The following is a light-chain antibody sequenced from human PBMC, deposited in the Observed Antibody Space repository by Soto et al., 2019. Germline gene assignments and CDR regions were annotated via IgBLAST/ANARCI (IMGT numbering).Light chain of an antibody. CDR2: GAS. CDR3: QQYGTSPQT. V-gene: IGKV3-20*01. Sequence: EIVLTQSPGTLSLSPGETVAISCRASQSVSNNYLAWYQQKRGQAPRLLIYGASNRATGTPDRFSGGGSGTDFILTIIRLEPEDFAVYYCQQYGTSPQTFGQGTKVEIK. CDR1: QSVSNNY. J-gene: IGKJ1*01.